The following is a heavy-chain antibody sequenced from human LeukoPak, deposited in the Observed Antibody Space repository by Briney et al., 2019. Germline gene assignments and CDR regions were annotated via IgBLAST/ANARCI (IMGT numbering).Heavy chain of an antibody. J-gene: IGHJ5*02. CDR3: ARGRIVPKRGWFDP. V-gene: IGHV4-34*01. CDR2: INHSGGT. CDR1: GGSFSGYY. D-gene: IGHD1-26*01. Sequence: SETLSLTCAVYGGSFSGYYWSWIRQPPGKGLEWIGEINHSGGTNYNPSLKSRVTISVDTSKNQFSLKLSSVTAADTAVYYCARGRIVPKRGWFDPWGQGTLVTVSS.